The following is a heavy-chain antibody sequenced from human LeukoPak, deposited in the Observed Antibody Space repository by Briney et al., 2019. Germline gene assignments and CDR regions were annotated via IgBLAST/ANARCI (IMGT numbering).Heavy chain of an antibody. V-gene: IGHV3-30*04. CDR2: ISYDGSNK. J-gene: IGHJ4*02. D-gene: IGHD4-17*01. CDR1: GFTFSSYA. CDR3: ATDSDYGDYVEHY. Sequence: GGSLRLSCAASGFTFSSYAMHGVRQAPGKGLEGVAVISYDGSNKYYADSVKGRFTISRDNSRNTLYLQTNSLRPEDTALYYCATDSDYGDYVEHYWGQGTLVTVS.